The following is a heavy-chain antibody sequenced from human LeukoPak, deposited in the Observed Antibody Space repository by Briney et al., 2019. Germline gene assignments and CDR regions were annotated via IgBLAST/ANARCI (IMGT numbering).Heavy chain of an antibody. CDR2: IHYSGST. D-gene: IGHD1-7*01. V-gene: IGHV4-59*11. Sequence: SETLFLTCTVSGGSISDHYWSWIRQPPGKGLEYIGFIHYSGSTDSSPSLNSRVTISVDTSKNQFSLRLSSVTAADTAVYYCAKFGNYPVHVSYSYYYLDVWGKGTTVTVSS. CDR1: GGSISDHY. CDR3: AKFGNYPVHVSYSYYYLDV. J-gene: IGHJ6*03.